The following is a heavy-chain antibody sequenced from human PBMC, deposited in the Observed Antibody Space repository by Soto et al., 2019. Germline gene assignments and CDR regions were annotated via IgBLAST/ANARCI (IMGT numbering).Heavy chain of an antibody. CDR3: VRQGFGRQHGLVDV. Sequence: QVQLQESGPGLVKPSETLSLTCTVSDDSSSNYKWSWIRQPPGRRLEWIGYIDSNGGTSYNPSLQSRVTTSIDTSTKQFFLKLSSVTAADTAVYYCVRQGFGRQHGLVDVWGQGTTVTVSS. CDR2: IDSNGGT. J-gene: IGHJ6*02. D-gene: IGHD3-10*01. CDR1: DDSSSNYK. V-gene: IGHV4-59*08.